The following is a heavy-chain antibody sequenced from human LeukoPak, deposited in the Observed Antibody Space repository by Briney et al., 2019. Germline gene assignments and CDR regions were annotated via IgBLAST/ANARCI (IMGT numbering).Heavy chain of an antibody. CDR3: TRAPHLCDY. Sequence: GGSLRLSCAASGFTFRDFYMTWIRQAPGKGLEWVAYINPGLNIVNYADSVKGRFSVSRDNAGSSLYLQMNSLRDEDTAVYFCTRAPHLCDYWGQGTLVTVSS. J-gene: IGHJ4*02. CDR1: GFTFRDFY. V-gene: IGHV3-11*01. CDR2: INPGLNIV.